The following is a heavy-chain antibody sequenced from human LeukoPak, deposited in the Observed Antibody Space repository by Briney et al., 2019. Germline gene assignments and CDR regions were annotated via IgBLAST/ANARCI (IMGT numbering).Heavy chain of an antibody. CDR2: IYYSGST. CDR1: GGSISSHY. J-gene: IGHJ4*02. V-gene: IGHV4-59*11. CDR3: ARDRVVPAAIFSPL. D-gene: IGHD2-2*02. Sequence: SETLSLTCTVSGGSISSHYWSWIRQPPGKGLEWIGYIYYSGSTSHNPSLKSRVTISVDTSKNQFSLKLSSVTAADTAVYYCARDRVVPAAIFSPLWGQGTLVTVSS.